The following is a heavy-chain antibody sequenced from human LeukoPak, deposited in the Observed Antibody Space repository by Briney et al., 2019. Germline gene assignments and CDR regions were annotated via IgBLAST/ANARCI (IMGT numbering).Heavy chain of an antibody. J-gene: IGHJ4*02. D-gene: IGHD3-10*01. CDR1: GITLSNYG. Sequence: GGSLRLSCAVSGITLSNYGMSWVRQAPGKGLEWVAGISGSGGGTNYADSVKGRFTISRDNPKNTLYLQMDSLRAEDTAVYFCAKRGVVVRVILVGFHKEANYFDSWGQGALVTVSS. CDR3: AKRGVVVRVILVGFHKEANYFDS. V-gene: IGHV3-23*01. CDR2: ISGSGGGT.